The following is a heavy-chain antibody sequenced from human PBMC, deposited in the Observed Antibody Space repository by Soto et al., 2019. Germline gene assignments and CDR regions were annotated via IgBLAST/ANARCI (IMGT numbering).Heavy chain of an antibody. CDR3: ARDVRPTGLAYFDL. V-gene: IGHV4-59*12. Sequence: QVQLQESGPGLVKPSETLSLTCSFSGGSMSRYYWSWIRQPPGKGLEWIGNIHETGSTNYNASLKNRVTISLDTSTSAFTLHLTSVTAADTAVYYCARDVRPTGLAYFDLWGRGTLVTVSS. CDR1: GGSMSRYY. D-gene: IGHD1-1*01. J-gene: IGHJ2*01. CDR2: IHETGST.